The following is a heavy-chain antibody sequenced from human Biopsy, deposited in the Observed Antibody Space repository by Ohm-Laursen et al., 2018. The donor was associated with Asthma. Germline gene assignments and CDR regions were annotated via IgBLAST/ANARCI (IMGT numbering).Heavy chain of an antibody. D-gene: IGHD1-26*01. V-gene: IGHV4-31*03. CDR2: IYYSGST. J-gene: IGHJ5*02. Sequence: TLSLTCTVSGGSINIGDYYWSWIRQHPVKGLEWIGHIYYSGSTYYNPSLKSRVSISLDTSKNQFSLSLTSVTAADTAVYYCARTTSGHDGFDPWGQGTLVAVSS. CDR1: GGSINIGDYY. CDR3: ARTTSGHDGFDP.